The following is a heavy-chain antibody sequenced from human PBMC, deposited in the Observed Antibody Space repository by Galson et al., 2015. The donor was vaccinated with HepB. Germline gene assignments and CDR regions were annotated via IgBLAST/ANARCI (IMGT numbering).Heavy chain of an antibody. CDR3: ARDMSSGWSTGYYYGMDV. Sequence: SVKVSCKASGYTFTSYYMHWVRQAPGQGLEWMGWINPNSGGTNYAQKFQGWVTMTRDTSISTAYMELSRLRSDDTAVYYCARDMSSGWSTGYYYGMDVWGQGTTVTVSS. D-gene: IGHD6-19*01. CDR2: INPNSGGT. V-gene: IGHV1-2*04. CDR1: GYTFTSYY. J-gene: IGHJ6*02.